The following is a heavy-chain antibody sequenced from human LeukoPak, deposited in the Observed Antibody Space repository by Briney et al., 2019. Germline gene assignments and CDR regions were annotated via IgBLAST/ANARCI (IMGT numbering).Heavy chain of an antibody. D-gene: IGHD3-3*01. Sequence: LETLSLTCTVSSGSISSSYWSWIRQPPGKGLEWIGYIYYSGSTNYNPSLKSRVIISVDTSKNQFSLKLSSVTAADTAVYYCARTYYDFWSGSRYWYFQLWGRGTLVTVSS. CDR1: SGSISSSY. J-gene: IGHJ2*01. CDR3: ARTYYDFWSGSRYWYFQL. CDR2: IYYSGST. V-gene: IGHV4-59*08.